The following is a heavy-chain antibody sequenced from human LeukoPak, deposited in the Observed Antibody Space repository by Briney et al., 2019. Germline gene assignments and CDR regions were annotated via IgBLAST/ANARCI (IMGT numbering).Heavy chain of an antibody. V-gene: IGHV4-59*01. Sequence: SETLSLTCSVSGGSITSYYWNWIRQPPGKGLEWIGYIFYSGSTYYNPSLKSRVTISVDTSKNQFSLRLTSVTAADTAVYYCARDRQWLVPRSYYYGMDVWGQGTTVTVSS. J-gene: IGHJ6*02. CDR2: IFYSGST. CDR3: ARDRQWLVPRSYYYGMDV. D-gene: IGHD6-19*01. CDR1: GGSITSYY.